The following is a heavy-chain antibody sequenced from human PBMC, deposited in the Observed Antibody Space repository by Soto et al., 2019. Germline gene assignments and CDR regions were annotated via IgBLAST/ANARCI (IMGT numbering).Heavy chain of an antibody. Sequence: GASVKVSCKVSGDTFTAQALTWVRQAPGQGLEWIGGIIPVFGKPSYAQNFQGRVTITADRSTTDESTSTAYMELSRLRSDDTAVYYCARSYYYDSSGYYYEGSEFDYWGQGTLVTVSS. CDR2: IIPVFGKP. D-gene: IGHD3-22*01. V-gene: IGHV1-69*13. J-gene: IGHJ4*02. CDR1: GDTFTAQA. CDR3: ARSYYYDSSGYYYEGSEFDY.